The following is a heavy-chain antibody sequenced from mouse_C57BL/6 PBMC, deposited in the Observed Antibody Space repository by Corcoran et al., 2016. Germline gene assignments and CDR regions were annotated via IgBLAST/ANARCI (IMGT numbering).Heavy chain of an antibody. CDR1: GYTFTDYY. CDR2: INPNNGGT. V-gene: IGHV1-26*01. Sequence: EVQLQQSGPELVKPGASVKISCKDSGYTFTDYYMNWVKQSHGKSLEWIGDINPNNGGTSYNQKFKGKATLTVDKSSSTAYMELRSLTSEDSAVYYCARDYGSSPWFAYWGQGTLVTVSA. CDR3: ARDYGSSPWFAY. D-gene: IGHD1-1*01. J-gene: IGHJ3*01.